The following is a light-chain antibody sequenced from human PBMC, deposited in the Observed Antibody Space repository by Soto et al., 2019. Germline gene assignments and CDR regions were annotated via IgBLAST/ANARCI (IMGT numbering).Light chain of an antibody. CDR1: QGISKS. V-gene: IGKV1-16*02. CDR2: SAS. CDR3: QQYNSSPLT. J-gene: IGKJ3*01. Sequence: DIQMTKSPSSLSASVGDRVTITCRASQGISKSLAWFQQKPGKAPKSLIRSASTLQSGVPSKFSGSGSGTDFTLTISSLQPEAFATYYSQQYNSSPLTFGPVTKVAIK.